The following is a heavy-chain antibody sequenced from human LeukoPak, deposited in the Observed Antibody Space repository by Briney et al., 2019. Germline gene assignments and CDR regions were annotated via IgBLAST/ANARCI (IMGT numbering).Heavy chain of an antibody. CDR2: INPSGGST. D-gene: IGHD3-22*01. CDR3: ARAAGGGIVAVITPLGY. V-gene: IGHV1-46*01. Sequence: ASVKVSCKASGYTFTSYYMHWVRQAPGQGLEWMGIINPSGGSTSYAQKFQGRVTMTRDTSTSTVYMELSSLRSEDTAVYYCARAAGGGIVAVITPLGYWGQGTLVTVSS. CDR1: GYTFTSYY. J-gene: IGHJ4*02.